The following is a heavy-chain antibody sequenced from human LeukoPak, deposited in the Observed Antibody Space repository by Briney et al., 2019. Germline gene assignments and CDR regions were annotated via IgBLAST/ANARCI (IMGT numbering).Heavy chain of an antibody. Sequence: VASVKVSCKASGYTFTSYGISWVRQAPGQGLEWMGWISAYNGNTNYAQKLQGRVTMTTDTSTSSAYMELRSLRSDDTAVYYCARIAAAGPIFGYWGQGTLVTVSS. CDR2: ISAYNGNT. D-gene: IGHD6-13*01. CDR1: GYTFTSYG. J-gene: IGHJ4*02. V-gene: IGHV1-18*01. CDR3: ARIAAAGPIFGY.